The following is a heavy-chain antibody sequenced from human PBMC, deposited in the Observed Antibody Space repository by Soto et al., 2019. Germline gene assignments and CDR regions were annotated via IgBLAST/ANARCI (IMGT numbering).Heavy chain of an antibody. J-gene: IGHJ4*02. CDR2: VYYTGST. Sequence: SETRSLTCTVSDGSISGYYWSWIRQTPGKGLEWIGYVYYTGSTDYNPSLKSRVSFSVDTSKNQFSLKLSSVTAADTAVYYCARYYWTSGVCYYFDYWGQGTLVTVS. CDR1: DGSISGYY. D-gene: IGHD2-8*01. V-gene: IGHV4-59*01. CDR3: ARYYWTSGVCYYFDY.